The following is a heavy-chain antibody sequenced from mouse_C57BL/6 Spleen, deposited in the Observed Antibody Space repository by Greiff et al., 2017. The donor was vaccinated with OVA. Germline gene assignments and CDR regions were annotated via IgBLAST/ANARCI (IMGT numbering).Heavy chain of an antibody. CDR3: ARSDFYYGTSYAMDY. Sequence: QVQLQQSGPELVKPGASVKISCKASGYTFTDYYINWVKQRPGQGLEWIGWIFPGSGSTYYNEKFKGKATLTVDKSSSTAYMLLSSLTSEDSAVYFCARSDFYYGTSYAMDYWGQGTSVTVSS. D-gene: IGHD1-1*01. V-gene: IGHV1-75*01. J-gene: IGHJ4*01. CDR1: GYTFTDYY. CDR2: IFPGSGST.